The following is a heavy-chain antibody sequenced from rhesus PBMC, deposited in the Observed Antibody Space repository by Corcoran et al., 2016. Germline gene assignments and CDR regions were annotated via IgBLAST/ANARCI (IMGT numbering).Heavy chain of an antibody. D-gene: IGHD6-31*01. CDR3: ARDLYSSGWNNFDY. V-gene: IGHV4-122*02. CDR1: GYSISGYY. CDR2: ITYSGSN. Sequence: QVQLQESGPGLVKPSETLSLTCAVSGYSISGYYWSWIRQAPGKGLEWIGYITYSGSNSYNPSLKSRVTISRDTSKNQFSLKLSSVTAADTAVYYCARDLYSSGWNNFDYWGQGVLVTVSS. J-gene: IGHJ4*01.